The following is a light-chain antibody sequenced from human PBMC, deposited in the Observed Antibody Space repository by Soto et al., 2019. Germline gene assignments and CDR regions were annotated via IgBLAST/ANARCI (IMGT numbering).Light chain of an antibody. CDR2: SNN. J-gene: IGLJ2*01. CDR1: SSNIGRNT. V-gene: IGLV1-44*01. CDR3: XAWDDSLNAVV. Sequence: QSVLTQPPSASGTPGQRVTISCSGSSSNIGRNTVNWYQQLPGTAPKVLIYSNNQRPSGVPDRLSGSKSGTSXSLAISGLQXXDEADYYCXAWDDSLNAVVFGGGXKVTXX.